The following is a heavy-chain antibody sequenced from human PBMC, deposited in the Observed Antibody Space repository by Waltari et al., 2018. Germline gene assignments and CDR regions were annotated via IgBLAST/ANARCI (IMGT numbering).Heavy chain of an antibody. V-gene: IGHV4-59*01. J-gene: IGHJ4*01. CDR2: IYYSGST. CDR3: AREFYDSSGYFHY. Sequence: QVQLQESGPGLVKPSETLSLTCTVPGGSISSDFWSWIRQPPGKGLEWIGYIYYSGSTNYNPSLKGRVTISVDTSKKQFSLKLSSVTAADTAVYYCAREFYDSSGYFHYWGHGTLVTVSS. CDR1: GGSISSDF. D-gene: IGHD3-22*01.